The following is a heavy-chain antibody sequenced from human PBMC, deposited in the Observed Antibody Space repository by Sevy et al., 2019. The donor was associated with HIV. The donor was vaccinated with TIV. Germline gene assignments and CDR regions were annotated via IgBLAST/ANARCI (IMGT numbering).Heavy chain of an antibody. J-gene: IGHJ4*02. CDR2: ISYSGGT. V-gene: IGHV4-59*01. CDR1: GGSISSFY. CDR3: ARGIFSYGYWREFDY. D-gene: IGHD5-18*01. Sequence: SETLSLTCTVSGGSISSFYWNWIRQSPGKGLEWIGYISYSGGTNYNPSLKSRVTISVDTSKNQFSLKLNSVTAADTAVYYCARGIFSYGYWREFDYWGQGNLVTVSS.